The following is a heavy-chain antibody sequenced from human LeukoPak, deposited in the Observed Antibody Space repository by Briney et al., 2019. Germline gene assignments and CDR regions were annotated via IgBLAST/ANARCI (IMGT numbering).Heavy chain of an antibody. V-gene: IGHV3-53*01. CDR3: GRDPNGNYVGAFEFQR. Sequence: PGGSLRLSCAASGFTVSSNYMSWVRQAPGKGLERVSVIYSGGSTYYADSVKGRFTISRDNYKNTVYLQMSSLRAEDTAVYYCGRDPNGNYVGAFEFQRWGQGTLVTVSS. J-gene: IGHJ1*01. CDR1: GFTVSSNY. CDR2: IYSGGST. D-gene: IGHD4-17*01.